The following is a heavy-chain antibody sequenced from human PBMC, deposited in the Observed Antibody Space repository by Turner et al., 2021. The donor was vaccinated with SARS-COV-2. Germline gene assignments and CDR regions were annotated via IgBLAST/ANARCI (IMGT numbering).Heavy chain of an antibody. D-gene: IGHD5-18*01. CDR3: ARDPSKIQLWLHYYFDY. J-gene: IGHJ4*02. Sequence: EVQLVESGGGLIQPGGSLRLSCAASGFTVSSNYMSWVRQAPGKGLEWVSVIYSGGSTYYADSVKGRFTISRDNAKNSLYLQMNSLRAEDTAVYYCARDPSKIQLWLHYYFDYWGQGTLVTVSS. CDR2: IYSGGST. CDR1: GFTVSSNY. V-gene: IGHV3-53*01.